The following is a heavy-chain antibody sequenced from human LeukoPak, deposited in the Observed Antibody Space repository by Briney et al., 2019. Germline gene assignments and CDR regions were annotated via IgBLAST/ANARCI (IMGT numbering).Heavy chain of an antibody. CDR1: GYSFTSYW. D-gene: IGHD3-22*01. CDR2: ICPGDSDT. J-gene: IGHJ4*02. Sequence: GESLQISCKGSGYSFTSYWIGWVRQMPGKGLEWMGIICPGDSDTRYSPSFQGQVTISADKSISTAYLQWSSLKASDTAMYYCARQWGYYYDSSGYYPDYWGQGTLVTVSS. V-gene: IGHV5-51*01. CDR3: ARQWGYYYDSSGYYPDY.